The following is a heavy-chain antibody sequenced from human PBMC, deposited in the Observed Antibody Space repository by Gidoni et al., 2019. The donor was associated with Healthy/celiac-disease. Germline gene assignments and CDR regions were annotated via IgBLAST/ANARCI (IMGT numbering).Heavy chain of an antibody. D-gene: IGHD2-8*01. CDR1: GFTFSSYW. CDR2: IKQDGSEK. J-gene: IGHJ6*02. CDR3: ARDDGEYCTNGVCYAFYYYYGMDV. Sequence: EVQLVESGGGLVQPGGSLRLSCAASGFTFSSYWMSWVRQAPGKGLEWVANIKQDGSEKYYVDSVKGRFTISRDNAKNSLYLQMNSLRAEDTAVYYCARDDGEYCTNGVCYAFYYYYGMDVWGQGTTVTVSS. V-gene: IGHV3-7*01.